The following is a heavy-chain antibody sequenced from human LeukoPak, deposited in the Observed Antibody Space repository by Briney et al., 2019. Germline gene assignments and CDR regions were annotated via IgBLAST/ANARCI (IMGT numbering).Heavy chain of an antibody. Sequence: SQTLSLTCAISGDSVSSKSAAWSWIRQPPGKGLEWIGYIYHSGTTDYNPSLKTRLTISVDTSKNQFSLNLSSMTTADTAVYYCARGGGGYAADYWGQGTLVTVSS. CDR2: IYHSGTT. V-gene: IGHV4-61*01. D-gene: IGHD5-12*01. J-gene: IGHJ4*02. CDR1: GDSVSSKSAA. CDR3: ARGGGGYAADY.